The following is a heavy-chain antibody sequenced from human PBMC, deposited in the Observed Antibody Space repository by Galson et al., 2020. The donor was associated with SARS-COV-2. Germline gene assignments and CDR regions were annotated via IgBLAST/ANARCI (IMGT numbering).Heavy chain of an antibody. CDR3: ARPTSGSYITSFDY. Sequence: GGSLRLSCAASGFTFSSYAMHWVRQAPGKGLAWVAVISYDGSNKYYAASVKGRFTISRENTKNTLYQQMNRLRAEDTAVYYCARPTSGSYITSFDYWGQGTLVTVSS. CDR2: ISYDGSNK. D-gene: IGHD1-26*01. V-gene: IGHV3-30*04. CDR1: GFTFSSYA. J-gene: IGHJ4*02.